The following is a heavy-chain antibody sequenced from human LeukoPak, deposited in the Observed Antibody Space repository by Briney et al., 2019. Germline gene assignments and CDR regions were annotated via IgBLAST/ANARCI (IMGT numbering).Heavy chain of an antibody. CDR3: ARRVMIGGVIDY. CDR1: GGSISSSSYY. D-gene: IGHD3-16*01. Sequence: PSETLSLTCTVSGGSISSSSYYWGWIRQPPGKGLEWIGSIYYSGSTYYNPSLKSRVTISVDTSKNQFSLKLSSVTAADTAVYYCARRVMIGGVIDYWGQGTLVTVSS. V-gene: IGHV4-39*01. J-gene: IGHJ4*02. CDR2: IYYSGST.